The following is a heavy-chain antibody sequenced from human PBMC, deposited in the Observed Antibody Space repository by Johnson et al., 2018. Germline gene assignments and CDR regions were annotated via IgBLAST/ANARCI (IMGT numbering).Heavy chain of an antibody. CDR3: ARDYCHGAGNPQNRWFANYMDD. CDR1: GFTFEDYG. J-gene: IGHJ6*03. D-gene: IGHD3-10*01. Sequence: VQLVQSGGGVVRPGGSLRLSCAASGFTFEDYGLSWVRQVSGKGLEWVSGLNWHGGRRDYADSVKGRFNISRYKAKYSLYLQLNSRRAEDTAMYYCARDYCHGAGNPQNRWFANYMDDCGKGTPVICSS. CDR2: LNWHGGRR. V-gene: IGHV3-20*04.